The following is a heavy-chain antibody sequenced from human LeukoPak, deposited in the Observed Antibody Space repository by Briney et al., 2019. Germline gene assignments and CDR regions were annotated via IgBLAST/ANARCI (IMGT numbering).Heavy chain of an antibody. CDR3: ARDANYDYVWGSYPVY. Sequence: GGSLRLSCIGSGMNNYWMTWVRQAPGKGLESVANINKDGSEKYYLDSVKGRITISRDNAKNSLYLQMNSLRAEDTAVYYCARDANYDYVWGSYPVYWGQGTLVTVSS. CDR1: GMNNYW. J-gene: IGHJ4*02. CDR2: INKDGSEK. V-gene: IGHV3-7*01. D-gene: IGHD3-16*02.